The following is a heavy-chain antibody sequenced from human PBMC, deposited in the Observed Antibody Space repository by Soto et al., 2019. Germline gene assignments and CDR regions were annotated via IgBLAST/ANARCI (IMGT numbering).Heavy chain of an antibody. V-gene: IGHV3-74*01. CDR1: GFPFSTYW. CDR3: TRAQDSDHSIDY. D-gene: IGHD2-21*02. J-gene: IGHJ4*02. Sequence: EVQLVESGGGLVQPGGSLRLSCVASGFPFSTYWMHWVRQAPGKGLVWVSRINSDGTHTTNADSVKGRFTMSRDNGKNTLYLKMSSLRAEETAMYYCTRAQDSDHSIDYWGQGTLVTVSS. CDR2: INSDGTHT.